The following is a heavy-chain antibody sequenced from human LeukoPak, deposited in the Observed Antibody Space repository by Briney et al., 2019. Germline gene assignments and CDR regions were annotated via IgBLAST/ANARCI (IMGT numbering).Heavy chain of an antibody. CDR3: AKSGYSYGSYYYYGMDV. CDR2: ISYDGSNK. D-gene: IGHD5-18*01. V-gene: IGHV3-30*18. J-gene: IGHJ6*02. Sequence: GGSLRLSCAASGFTFSSYGMHWVRQAPGKGLEWVAVISYDGSNKYYADSVKGRFTISRDNSKNTLYLQMNSLRAEDTAVYYCAKSGYSYGSYYYYGMDVWGQGTTVTVSS. CDR1: GFTFSSYG.